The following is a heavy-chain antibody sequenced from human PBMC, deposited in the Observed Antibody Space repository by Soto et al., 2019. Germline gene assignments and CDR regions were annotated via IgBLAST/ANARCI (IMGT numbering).Heavy chain of an antibody. V-gene: IGHV4-59*01. D-gene: IGHD6-6*01. CDR1: GGSISSYY. CDR2: IYYSGST. CDR3: ARDEYSSPSRSSYNWFDP. J-gene: IGHJ5*02. Sequence: SETLSLTCTVSGGSISSYYWSWIRQPPGKGLEWIGYIYYSGSTNYNPSLKSRVTISVDTSKNQFSLKLSSVTAADTAVYYCARDEYSSPSRSSYNWFDPLVQGTLVT.